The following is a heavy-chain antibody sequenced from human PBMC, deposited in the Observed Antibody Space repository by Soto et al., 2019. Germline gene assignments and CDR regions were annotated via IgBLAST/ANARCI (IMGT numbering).Heavy chain of an antibody. D-gene: IGHD4-17*01. CDR2: ISYDGTNK. CDR1: GFTFSTYG. V-gene: IGHV3-30*18. Sequence: QVQLVESGGGEVQPGRSLTISCAASGFTFSTYGMHWVRQTPGKGLEWVAVISYDGTNKFYSDSVKGRFTISRDNFKNTLTMQMNRLRADDTAVYSCANDLQSYGDYDYYCYGMDVWGQGTRVTVSS. CDR3: ANDLQSYGDYDYYCYGMDV. J-gene: IGHJ6*02.